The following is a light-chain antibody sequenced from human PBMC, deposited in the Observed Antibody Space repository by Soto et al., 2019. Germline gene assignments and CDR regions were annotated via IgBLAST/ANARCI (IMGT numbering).Light chain of an antibody. J-gene: IGLJ1*01. V-gene: IGLV1-40*01. CDR2: GNT. CDR3: QSHDSSLSGFYV. Sequence: QSVLTQPPSVSGAPGQRVTISCTGSSSNIGSGYDVHWYQQLPGTAPKLLIYGNTNRPSGVPDRFSGSKSGASASLAITGLQAEDEADYFCQSHDSSLSGFYVFGTGTKVNVL. CDR1: SSNIGSGYD.